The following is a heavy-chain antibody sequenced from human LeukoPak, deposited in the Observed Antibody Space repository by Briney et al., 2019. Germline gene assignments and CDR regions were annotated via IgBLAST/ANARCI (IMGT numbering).Heavy chain of an antibody. J-gene: IGHJ4*02. D-gene: IGHD1-1*01. CDR3: ARRALTTGYFDY. Sequence: GRSLRLSCAASGYTFSSYGMHWVRQAPGKGLEWVAVIWYDGSNKYYADSVKGRFTISRDNSKNTLYLQMNSLRAEDTAVYYCARRALTTGYFDYWGQGSLVTVSS. CDR1: GYTFSSYG. V-gene: IGHV3-33*01. CDR2: IWYDGSNK.